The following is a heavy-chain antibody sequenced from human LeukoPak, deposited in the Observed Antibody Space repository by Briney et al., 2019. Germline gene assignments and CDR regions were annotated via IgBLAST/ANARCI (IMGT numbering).Heavy chain of an antibody. CDR1: GYTFTSYD. V-gene: IGHV1-18*01. Sequence: ASVKVSCKASGYTFTSYDINWVRQATGQGFEWMGWITPYNGYTNYALKFQDRVTMATDTSTSTVYMELRSLISDDTAVYYCARGATKVTSVIHMDVWGKGTTVIVSS. D-gene: IGHD4-17*01. J-gene: IGHJ6*03. CDR2: ITPYNGYT. CDR3: ARGATKVTSVIHMDV.